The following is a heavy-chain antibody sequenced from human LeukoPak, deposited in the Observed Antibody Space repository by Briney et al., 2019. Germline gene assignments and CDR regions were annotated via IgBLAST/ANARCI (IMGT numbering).Heavy chain of an antibody. CDR2: IYIGGGT. D-gene: IGHD5-24*01. J-gene: IGHJ4*02. CDR3: ATGKDGYILGNY. V-gene: IGHV3-66*02. Sequence: GGSLRLSCAASGFTVSSNFMNWVRQAPGKGPEWVSTIYIGGGTYYTNSVKGRFAISRDISENTAYLQMSSLRAEDTAIYYCATGKDGYILGNYWGQGTLVTVSS. CDR1: GFTVSSNF.